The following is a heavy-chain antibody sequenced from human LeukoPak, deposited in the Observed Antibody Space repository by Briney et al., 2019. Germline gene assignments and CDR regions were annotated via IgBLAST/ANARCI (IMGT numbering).Heavy chain of an antibody. D-gene: IGHD3-22*01. V-gene: IGHV3-13*01. CDR1: GFTFSSYD. Sequence: GGSLRLSCAASGFTFSSYDMHWVRQATGKGLEWVSAIGTAGDTYYPGSVKGRFTISRENAKNSLYLQVNSLRAGDTAVYYCARSLRYYYDSSGYYYYFDYWGQGTLVTVSS. CDR2: IGTAGDT. J-gene: IGHJ4*02. CDR3: ARSLRYYYDSSGYYYYFDY.